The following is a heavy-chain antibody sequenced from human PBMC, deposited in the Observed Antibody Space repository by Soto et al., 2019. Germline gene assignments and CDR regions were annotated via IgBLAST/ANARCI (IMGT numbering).Heavy chain of an antibody. V-gene: IGHV3-48*02. Sequence: GGSLRLSCAASGFTFSSYSMNWVRQAPGKGLEWVSYISSSSSTIYYADSVKGRFTISRDNAKNSLYLQMNSLRDEDTAVYYCARDFKKYDILTGYQTHAFDIWGQGTMVTVS. CDR1: GFTFSSYS. CDR3: ARDFKKYDILTGYQTHAFDI. J-gene: IGHJ3*02. CDR2: ISSSSSTI. D-gene: IGHD3-9*01.